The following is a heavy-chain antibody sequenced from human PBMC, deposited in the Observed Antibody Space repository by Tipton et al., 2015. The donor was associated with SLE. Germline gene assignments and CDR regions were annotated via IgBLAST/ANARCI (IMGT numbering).Heavy chain of an antibody. J-gene: IGHJ3*02. D-gene: IGHD1-26*01. CDR2: IMPIFHTA. CDR3: AGRTEAWEQRAFAI. CDR1: GDTVSNYV. V-gene: IGHV1-69*01. Sequence: QLVQSGAEVKKPGSSVKVSCKASGDTVSNYVITWVRQAPGQELEWMGEIMPIFHTANYAQNFQRRVTITADESTRSAYMELSSLRSDDTAVYECAGRTEAWEQRAFAICGQGTMVTFFS.